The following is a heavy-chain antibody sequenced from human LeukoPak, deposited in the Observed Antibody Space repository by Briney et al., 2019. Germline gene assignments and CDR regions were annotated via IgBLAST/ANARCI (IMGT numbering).Heavy chain of an antibody. D-gene: IGHD3-22*01. J-gene: IGHJ3*02. V-gene: IGHV3-22*01. CDR2: VRNKANGGTT. CDR3: SRASYYSNAFDI. Sequence: GGSLRLSCAASGFTFSYYYMSGVRQAPGKGLEWVGFVRNKANGGTTEETTSVKGRFIISRDDSKSITYLQMKSLKNEDTAVYYYSRASYYSNAFDIWGQGTMVTVSS. CDR1: GFTFSYYY.